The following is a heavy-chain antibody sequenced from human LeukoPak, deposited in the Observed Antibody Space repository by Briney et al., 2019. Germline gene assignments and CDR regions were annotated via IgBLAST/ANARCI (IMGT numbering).Heavy chain of an antibody. V-gene: IGHV4-34*01. Sequence: SETLSLTCAVYGGSFSGYYWSWIRQPPGKGLEWIGEINHSGSTNYNPSLKSRVTISVDTTTNQFSLKLSSVTAADTAVYYCARGPYNWNQEPPFDYWGQGTLVTVSS. D-gene: IGHD1-20*01. CDR1: GGSFSGYY. CDR3: ARGPYNWNQEPPFDY. J-gene: IGHJ4*02. CDR2: INHSGST.